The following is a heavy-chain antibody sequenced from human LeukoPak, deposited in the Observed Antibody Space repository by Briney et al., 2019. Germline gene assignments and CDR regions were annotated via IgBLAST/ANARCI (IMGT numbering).Heavy chain of an antibody. CDR2: IYYSGST. CDR1: GGSISSGDYY. D-gene: IGHD6-13*01. V-gene: IGHV4-30-4*02. J-gene: IGHJ4*02. Sequence: SETLSLTCTVSGGSISSGDYYWSWIRQPPGKGLEWIGYIYYSGSTYYNPSLKSRVTISVDTSKNQFSLKLSSVTAADTAVYYCASSPLYSSSWHGPFDYWGQGTLVTVSS. CDR3: ASSPLYSSSWHGPFDY.